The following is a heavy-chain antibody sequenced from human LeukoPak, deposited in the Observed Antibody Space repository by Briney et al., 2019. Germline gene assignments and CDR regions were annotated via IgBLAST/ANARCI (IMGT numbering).Heavy chain of an antibody. V-gene: IGHV4-59*12. CDR3: ARDFHARFDP. Sequence: SETLSLTCTVSGGSISGYYWSWIRQPPGKGLEWIGYIYYSGSTNYNPSLKSRVTISVDTSKNQFSLKLSFVTAADTAVYYCARDFHARFDPWGQGTLVTVSS. J-gene: IGHJ5*02. CDR2: IYYSGST. CDR1: GGSISGYY.